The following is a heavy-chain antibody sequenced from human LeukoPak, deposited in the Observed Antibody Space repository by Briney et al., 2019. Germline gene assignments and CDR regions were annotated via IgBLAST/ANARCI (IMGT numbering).Heavy chain of an antibody. CDR2: INAGNGNT. D-gene: IGHD2-2*01. CDR3: ASSSSFNWGVYSYAMDV. J-gene: IGHJ6*04. Sequence: ASVKVSCKASGYTFASYAIHWVRQAPGQGLEWMAWINAGNGNTKYSQNFQGRVTMTRDTSANTVYMELSSLISEDTAVYYCASSSSFNWGVYSYAMDVWGKGTTVIVSS. CDR1: GYTFASYA. V-gene: IGHV1-3*01.